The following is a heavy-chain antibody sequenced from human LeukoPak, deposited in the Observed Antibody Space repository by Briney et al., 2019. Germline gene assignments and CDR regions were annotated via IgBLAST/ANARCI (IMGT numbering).Heavy chain of an antibody. D-gene: IGHD3-3*01. CDR3: ARGTVLRFLEWLLEGDY. V-gene: IGHV1-2*02. CDR2: INPNSGGT. Sequence: ASVKVSCKASGYTFTGYYMHWVRQAPGQGLEWMGCINPNSGGTNYAQKFQGRVTMTRDTSISTAYMELSRLRSDDTAVYYCARGTVLRFLEWLLEGDYWGQGTLVTVSS. CDR1: GYTFTGYY. J-gene: IGHJ4*02.